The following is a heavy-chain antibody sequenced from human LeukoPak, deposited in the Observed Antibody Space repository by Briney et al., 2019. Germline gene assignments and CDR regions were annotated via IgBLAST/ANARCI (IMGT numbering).Heavy chain of an antibody. Sequence: PGGSLRLSCAASGFTFSSYAMHWVRQAPGKGLEWVAVISYDGSNKYYADSVKGRFTISRDNSKNTLYLQMNGLRAEDTAVYYCARDLDTAMVTFIDYWGQGTLVTVSS. CDR3: ARDLDTAMVTFIDY. CDR1: GFTFSSYA. V-gene: IGHV3-30*04. D-gene: IGHD5-18*01. CDR2: ISYDGSNK. J-gene: IGHJ4*02.